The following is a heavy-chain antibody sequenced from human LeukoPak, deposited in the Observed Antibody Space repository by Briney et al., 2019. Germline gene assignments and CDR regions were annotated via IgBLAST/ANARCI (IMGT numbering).Heavy chain of an antibody. CDR3: ARAGYSGYDPFDY. D-gene: IGHD5-12*01. Sequence: SVKVSCKASGGTFSSYAISWVRQAPGQGLEWMGGIIPIFGTANYAQKFQGRVTITADESTSTAYMELSSLRSEDTAVYYCARAGYSGYDPFDYWGQETLVTVSS. V-gene: IGHV1-69*01. CDR2: IIPIFGTA. CDR1: GGTFSSYA. J-gene: IGHJ4*02.